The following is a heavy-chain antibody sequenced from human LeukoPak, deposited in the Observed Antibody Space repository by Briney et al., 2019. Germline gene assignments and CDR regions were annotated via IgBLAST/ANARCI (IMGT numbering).Heavy chain of an antibody. CDR1: GGSISSYY. D-gene: IGHD2-2*01. CDR3: ARLSTNCDTGCYFDY. CDR2: IYYSGRT. V-gene: IGHV4-59*01. J-gene: IGHJ4*02. Sequence: PSETLSLTCTVSGGSISSYYWSWIRQPPGKGLEWIGYIYYSGRTNYNPSLKSRVTMSVDTSENQFSLKLSSVTAADTAVYYCARLSTNCDTGCYFDYWGQGTLVTVSS.